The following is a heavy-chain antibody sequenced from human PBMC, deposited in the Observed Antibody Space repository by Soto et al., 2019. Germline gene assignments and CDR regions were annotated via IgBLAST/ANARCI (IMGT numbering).Heavy chain of an antibody. Sequence: EVQLVETGGGLIQPGGSLRLSCAASGLSISTDYMSWVRQAPGKGLECISVIYAGGTTYYRDSVKGRFTISRDNSKNTEYLQMNSLRAEDTAVYYRARAISWELRFAYWGQGPLVPVSS. CDR1: GLSISTDY. CDR3: ARAISWELRFAY. J-gene: IGHJ4*02. CDR2: IYAGGTT. V-gene: IGHV3-53*02. D-gene: IGHD1-26*01.